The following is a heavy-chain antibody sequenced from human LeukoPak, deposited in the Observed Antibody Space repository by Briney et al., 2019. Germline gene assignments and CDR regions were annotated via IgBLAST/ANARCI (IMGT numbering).Heavy chain of an antibody. CDR2: ISAYNGNT. Sequence: ASVKVSCKASGYTFTSYGISWVRQAPGQGLEWMGWISAYNGNTNYAQKLQGRVTMPTDTSTSTAYMELRSLRSDDTAVYYCAGVYDSSGFPVFDIWGQGTMVTVSA. V-gene: IGHV1-18*01. CDR1: GYTFTSYG. CDR3: AGVYDSSGFPVFDI. D-gene: IGHD3-22*01. J-gene: IGHJ3*02.